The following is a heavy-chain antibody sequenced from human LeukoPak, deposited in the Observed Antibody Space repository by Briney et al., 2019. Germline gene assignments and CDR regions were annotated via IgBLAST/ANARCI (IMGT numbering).Heavy chain of an antibody. CDR1: GFTFSSYE. CDR2: ISSGSSYI. D-gene: IGHD6-19*01. J-gene: IGHJ3*02. V-gene: IGHV3-21*01. CDR3: ARARGSGWDAFDI. Sequence: PGGSLRLSCAASGFTFSSYEMNWVRQAPGKGLEWVSSISSGSSYISYADSVKGRFTLSRDNANDSLYLQMDSLRAEDTAVFYCARARGSGWDAFDIWGQGTMVTVSS.